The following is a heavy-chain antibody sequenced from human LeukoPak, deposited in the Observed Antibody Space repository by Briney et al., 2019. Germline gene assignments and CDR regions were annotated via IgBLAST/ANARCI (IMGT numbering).Heavy chain of an antibody. V-gene: IGHV4-39*07. CDR1: GGSISSSSYY. Sequence: SETLSLTCTVSGGSISSSSYYWGWIRQPPGKGLEWIGSIYYSGSTYYNPSLKSRATISVDTSKNQFSLKLSSVTAADTAVYYCARDALNTAMVTEGYFDYWGQGTLVTVSS. CDR3: ARDALNTAMVTEGYFDY. D-gene: IGHD5-18*01. CDR2: IYYSGST. J-gene: IGHJ4*02.